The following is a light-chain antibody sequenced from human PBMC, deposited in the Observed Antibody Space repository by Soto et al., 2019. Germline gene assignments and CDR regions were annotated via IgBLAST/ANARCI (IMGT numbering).Light chain of an antibody. CDR3: HQYGISPPVT. V-gene: IGKV3-20*01. CDR2: GAS. CDR1: QSVSSSY. Sequence: EIVLTQSPGTLSLSPGERATLSCRVSQSVSSSYLAWYQQKPGQAPRLLIYGASSRATGIPDRFSGSGSGTDFTLTISRLEPEDFAMYYCHQYGISPPVTFGQGTRLEIK. J-gene: IGKJ5*01.